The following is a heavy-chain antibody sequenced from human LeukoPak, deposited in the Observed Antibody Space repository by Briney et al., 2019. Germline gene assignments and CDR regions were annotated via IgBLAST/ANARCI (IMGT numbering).Heavy chain of an antibody. D-gene: IGHD5-18*01. J-gene: IGHJ6*03. V-gene: IGHV4-39*07. CDR1: GGSISSSSYY. Sequence: KPSETLSLTCTVSGGSISSSSYYWGWIRQPPGKGLEWIGSIYYSGSTYYNPSLKSRVTISVDTSKNQFSLKLSSVTAADTAVYYCARSYSYGYYYYYYMDVWGKGTTVTVSS. CDR2: IYYSGST. CDR3: ARSYSYGYYYYYYMDV.